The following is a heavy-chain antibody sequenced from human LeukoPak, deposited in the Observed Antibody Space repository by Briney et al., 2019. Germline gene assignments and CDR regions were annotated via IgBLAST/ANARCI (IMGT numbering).Heavy chain of an antibody. D-gene: IGHD5-24*01. J-gene: IGHJ4*02. CDR3: TRVGYIDEGIDY. V-gene: IGHV3-7*04. Sequence: GGSLRLSCVASGFPFSSYWMTWVRQAPGKELEWAANIKQDGSKKSYVDSVKGRFTISRDNAKNSLYLQMNSLRAEDTAIYYCTRVGYIDEGIDYWGQGTLVTVSS. CDR1: GFPFSSYW. CDR2: IKQDGSKK.